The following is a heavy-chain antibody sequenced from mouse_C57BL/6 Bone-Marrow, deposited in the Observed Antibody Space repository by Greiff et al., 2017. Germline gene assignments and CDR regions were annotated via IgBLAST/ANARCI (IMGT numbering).Heavy chain of an antibody. V-gene: IGHV1-72*01. CDR2: IDPNSGGT. CDR3: AREKRDYDGAWYFDV. J-gene: IGHJ1*03. D-gene: IGHD2-4*01. Sequence: QVQLQQPGAELVKPGASVKLSCKASGYTFTSYWMHWVKQRPGRGLEWIGRIDPNSGGTKYNEKFKGKATLTVDKPSSTAYMQLSSLTSEDSAVFYCAREKRDYDGAWYFDVWGKGTTLTVSS. CDR1: GYTFTSYW.